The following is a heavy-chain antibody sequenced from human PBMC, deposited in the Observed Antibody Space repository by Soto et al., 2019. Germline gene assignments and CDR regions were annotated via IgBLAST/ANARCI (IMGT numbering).Heavy chain of an antibody. CDR2: IRGSGGST. D-gene: IGHD3-10*01. V-gene: IGHV3-23*01. J-gene: IGHJ4*02. CDR1: GFTFSSYA. Sequence: EVQLLESGGGLVQPGGSLRLSCAASGFTFSSYAMSWVRQAPGKGLEWVSAIRGSGGSTYYADSVKGRFTISRDNSKNTLYLQMNSLRAEDTAVYYCAKVPVSYGAGTPHFDYWGQGTLVTVSS. CDR3: AKVPVSYGAGTPHFDY.